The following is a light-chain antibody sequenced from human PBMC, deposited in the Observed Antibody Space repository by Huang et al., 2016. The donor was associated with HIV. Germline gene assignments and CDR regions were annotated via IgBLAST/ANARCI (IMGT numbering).Light chain of an antibody. CDR3: MQGTHWPPT. CDR2: KVA. CDR1: QSLIFTDGNTY. V-gene: IGKV2-30*01. Sequence: DILLTQSPLSLPVTLGQPASISCRSSQSLIFTDGNTYLNWFHQRPGQPPRRLIYKVAKRDSGVPARISGSGSGTYFTLEISRVEAEDVGLYFCMQGTHWPPTFGQGTKVELK. J-gene: IGKJ1*01.